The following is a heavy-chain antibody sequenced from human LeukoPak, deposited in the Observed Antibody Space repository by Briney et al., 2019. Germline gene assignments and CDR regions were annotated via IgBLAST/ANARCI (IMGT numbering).Heavy chain of an antibody. CDR3: TSGNVY. J-gene: IGHJ4*02. CDR2: INSGGDA. CDR1: GFTVSNNY. Sequence: PGGSLRLSCAASGFTVSNNYVSWVRLAPGKGLEWVSVINSGGDASYADSVKGRFALSRDHSKNTLSLQMNSLRVEDTAVYYCTSGNVYWGQGTLVTVSS. V-gene: IGHV3-66*01.